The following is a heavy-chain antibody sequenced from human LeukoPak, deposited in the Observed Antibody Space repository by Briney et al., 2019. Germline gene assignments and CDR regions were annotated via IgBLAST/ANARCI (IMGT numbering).Heavy chain of an antibody. Sequence: GGSLRLSCAVSGFTFSNYAMSWVRQAPGKGLEWVSGISGSGGSTFYADSVKGRFTISRDNSKNTLYLQMNSLRVEDTAIYYCARPGLGSFDYWGQGTLVTVSS. J-gene: IGHJ4*02. CDR2: ISGSGGST. D-gene: IGHD1-26*01. V-gene: IGHV3-23*01. CDR3: ARPGLGSFDY. CDR1: GFTFSNYA.